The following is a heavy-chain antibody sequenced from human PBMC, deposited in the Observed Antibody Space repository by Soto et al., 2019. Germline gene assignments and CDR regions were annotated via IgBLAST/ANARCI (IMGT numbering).Heavy chain of an antibody. CDR2: IYYSGST. CDR3: ARGNFDSGYDRYYYYYGMDV. D-gene: IGHD5-12*01. V-gene: IGHV4-31*03. Sequence: SQPLSVTCSVADGSSSRGASYRSRIRQHPGKGLECIGYIYYSGSTYYNPSLKSRVTISVDTSKNQFSLKLSSVTAADTAVYYCARGNFDSGYDRYYYYYGMDVWGQGTTVTVS. CDR1: DGSSSRGASY. J-gene: IGHJ6*02.